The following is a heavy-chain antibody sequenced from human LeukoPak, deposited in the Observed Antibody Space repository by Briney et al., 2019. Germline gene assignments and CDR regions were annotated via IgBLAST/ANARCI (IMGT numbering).Heavy chain of an antibody. V-gene: IGHV3-23*01. CDR1: GFTFSSHA. CDR2: ISGSGGST. Sequence: HPGGSLRLSCAASGFTFSSHAMSWVRQAPGKGLEWVSAISGSGGSTYYADSVKGRFTISRDNSKNTLYLQMNSLRAEDTAVYYCAKGKEWLFQMEDYWGQGTLVTVSS. J-gene: IGHJ4*02. CDR3: AKGKEWLFQMEDY. D-gene: IGHD3-3*01.